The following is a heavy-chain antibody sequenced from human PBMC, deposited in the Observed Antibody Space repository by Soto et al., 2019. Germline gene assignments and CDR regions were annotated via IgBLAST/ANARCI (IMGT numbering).Heavy chain of an antibody. J-gene: IGHJ5*02. CDR2: IYYSGST. V-gene: IGHV4-59*01. Sequence: SETLSLTCTVSGGSISSYYWRWIRQPPGKGLEWIGYIYYSGSTNYNPSPKSRVTISVDTSKNQFSLKLSSVTAADAAVYYCAKDGYSDAWNWFDPWGQGTMVTVSS. CDR3: AKDGYSDAWNWFDP. CDR1: GGSISSYY. D-gene: IGHD5-18*01.